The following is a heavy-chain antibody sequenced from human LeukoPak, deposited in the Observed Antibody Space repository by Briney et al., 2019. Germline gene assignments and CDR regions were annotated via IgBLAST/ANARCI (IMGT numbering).Heavy chain of an antibody. CDR3: ARAPLPPRVSLEFYYYYGMGV. Sequence: GASVKVSCKASGGTFSSYAISWVRQAPGQGLEWMGGIIPIFGTANYAQKFQGRVTITADKSTSTAYMELSSLRSEDTAVYYCARAPLPPRVSLEFYYYYGMGVWGKGTTVTVSS. V-gene: IGHV1-69*06. J-gene: IGHJ6*04. D-gene: IGHD3-16*02. CDR1: GGTFSSYA. CDR2: IIPIFGTA.